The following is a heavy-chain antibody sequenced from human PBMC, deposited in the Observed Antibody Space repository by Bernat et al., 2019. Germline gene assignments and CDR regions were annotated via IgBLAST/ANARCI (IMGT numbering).Heavy chain of an antibody. CDR1: GGSFSGYY. CDR3: ARCRGQDRAGRCTGGVCYTGSSSRYLNP. Sequence: QVQLQQWGAGLLKPSETLSLTCAVYGGSFSGYYWSWIRQPPGKGLEWIGEINHSGSTNYNPSLESRVTISVWASKNHFSLKLSSVTAADTAVYYGARCRGQDRAGRCTGGVCYTGSSSRYLNPWGQGTLVTVSS. V-gene: IGHV4-34*01. J-gene: IGHJ5*02. CDR2: INHSGST. D-gene: IGHD2-8*02.